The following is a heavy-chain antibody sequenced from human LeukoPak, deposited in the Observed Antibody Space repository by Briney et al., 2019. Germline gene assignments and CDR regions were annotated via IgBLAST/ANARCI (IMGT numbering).Heavy chain of an antibody. CDR1: GYSISSGYY. V-gene: IGHV4-38-2*02. Sequence: KSSETLSLTCTVSGYSISSGYYWGWIRQPPGKGLEWIVSIYHSGSTYYNPSLKSRVTISVDTSKNQFSLKLSSVTAADTAVYYCARRTGGDYYYMDVWGKGTTVTVSS. CDR2: IYHSGST. CDR3: ARRTGGDYYYMDV. D-gene: IGHD3-16*01. J-gene: IGHJ6*03.